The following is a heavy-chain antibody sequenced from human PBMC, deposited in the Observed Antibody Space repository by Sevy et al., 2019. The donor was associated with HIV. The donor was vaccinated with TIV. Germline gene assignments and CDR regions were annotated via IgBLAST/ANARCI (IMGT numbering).Heavy chain of an antibody. CDR1: GYTFAAYY. J-gene: IGHJ4*02. CDR2: IYPNGGDT. Sequence: ASVKVSCKTSGYTFAAYYIHWVRQAPGQGLEWLGWIYPNGGDTTYAQKFQGRDTVTMSTSINTVYMELTRLRSDDTAVYYCARGKHVEWLLYLANWGPGTLFTVSS. V-gene: IGHV1-2*02. D-gene: IGHD3-3*01. CDR3: ARGKHVEWLLYLAN.